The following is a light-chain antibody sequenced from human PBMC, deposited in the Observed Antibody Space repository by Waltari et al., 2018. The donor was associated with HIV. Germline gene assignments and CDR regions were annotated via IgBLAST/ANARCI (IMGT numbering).Light chain of an antibody. CDR3: QQYNSYPLT. CDR2: KAS. V-gene: IGKV1-5*03. CDR1: HSISSW. Sequence: DIQMTQSPSTLSAFVGDRVTITCRASHSISSWLAWYQQKPGKAPKVLIYKASSLQSGVPSRFSCSGSGTEFTLTISSLQPDDFASYYCQQYNSYPLTFGGGTKVEIK. J-gene: IGKJ4*01.